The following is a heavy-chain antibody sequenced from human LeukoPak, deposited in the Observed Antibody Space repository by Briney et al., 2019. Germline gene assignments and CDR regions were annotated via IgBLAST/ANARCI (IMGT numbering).Heavy chain of an antibody. Sequence: SETLSLTCAVYGGSFSGYYWSWIRQPPGKGLEWIGEINHSGSTNYNPSLKSRVTISVDMSKNQFSLKLSSVTAADTAVYYCASGLVVVPAATSLGMDVWGQGTTVTVSS. D-gene: IGHD2-2*01. J-gene: IGHJ6*02. CDR2: INHSGST. CDR3: ASGLVVVPAATSLGMDV. V-gene: IGHV4-34*01. CDR1: GGSFSGYY.